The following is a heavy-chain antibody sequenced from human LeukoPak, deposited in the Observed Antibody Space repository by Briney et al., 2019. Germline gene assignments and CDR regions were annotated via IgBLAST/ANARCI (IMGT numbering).Heavy chain of an antibody. D-gene: IGHD6-19*01. J-gene: IGHJ4*02. CDR3: ARAVAGPSGRFDY. CDR1: GFTFSDYY. CDR2: ISGSGSTL. Sequence: GGSLRLSCAASGFTFSDYYMSWTRQAPGKGLEWVSYISGSGSTLYYADSVKGRFTISRDNTKNSLYLQMNSLRAEDTAVYYCARAVAGPSGRFDYWGQGTLVTVSS. V-gene: IGHV3-11*01.